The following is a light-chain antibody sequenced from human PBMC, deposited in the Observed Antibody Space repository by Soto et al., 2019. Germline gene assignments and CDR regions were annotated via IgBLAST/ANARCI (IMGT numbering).Light chain of an antibody. CDR3: AAWDDSLSGGV. CDR1: SSNIGSNY. V-gene: IGLV1-47*01. CDR2: RNN. J-gene: IGLJ2*01. Sequence: QSVLTQPPSSSVPPGQRVTISCSGSSSNIGSNYVYWYQQLPGTAPKLLIYRNNQRPSGVPDRFSGSKSGTSASLGISGLLSEDEADYYCAAWDDSLSGGVFGGGTKLTVL.